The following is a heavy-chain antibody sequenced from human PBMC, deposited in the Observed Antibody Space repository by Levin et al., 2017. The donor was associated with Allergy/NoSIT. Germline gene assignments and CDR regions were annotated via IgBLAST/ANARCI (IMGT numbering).Heavy chain of an antibody. CDR1: GFTLSDYY. CDR3: ARAASGGSYIDY. Sequence: PGGSLRLSCAASGFTLSDYYMSYIRQAPGKGLEWVSYISISGGYTNYADSVKGRFTISRDNAKNSLSLQMNSLRAEDTAVYYCARAASGGSYIDYWGQGTLVTVSS. J-gene: IGHJ4*02. V-gene: IGHV3-11*05. CDR2: ISISGGYT. D-gene: IGHD2-15*01.